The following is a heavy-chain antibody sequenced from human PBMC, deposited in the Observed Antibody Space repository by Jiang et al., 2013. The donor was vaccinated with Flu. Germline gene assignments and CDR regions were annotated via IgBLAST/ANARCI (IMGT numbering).Heavy chain of an antibody. CDR2: IYPGDSDT. J-gene: IGHJ4*02. D-gene: IGHD1-1*01. CDR1: GYPFSPYY. Sequence: GAEVKKPGESLQISCKGSGYPFSPYYIGWARQMPGKGLEWMGIIYPGDSDTTYSPSLRGQVTISVDKSINTAYLQWSSLEASDTAMYYCARRAYRRTTGAADYWGQGTLVTVSS. CDR3: ARRAYRRTTGAADY. V-gene: IGHV5-51*01.